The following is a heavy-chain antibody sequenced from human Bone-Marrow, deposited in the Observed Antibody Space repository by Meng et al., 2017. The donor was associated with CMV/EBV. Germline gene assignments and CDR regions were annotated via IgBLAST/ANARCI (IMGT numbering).Heavy chain of an antibody. D-gene: IGHD4-17*01. CDR3: ARVGDYDYYYYGMDV. J-gene: IGHJ6*01. CDR1: GYTFTSYY. CDR2: INPSGGST. Sequence: ASVKVSCKASGYTFTSYYMHWVRQAPGQGLEWMGIINPSGGSTSYAQKFQGRVTMTRDTSISTAYMELSRLRSDDTAVYYCARVGDYDYYYYGMDVWGQGTTVTVYS. V-gene: IGHV1-46*01.